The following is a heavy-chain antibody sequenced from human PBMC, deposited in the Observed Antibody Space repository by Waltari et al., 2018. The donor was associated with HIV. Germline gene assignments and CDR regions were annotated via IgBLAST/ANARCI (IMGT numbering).Heavy chain of an antibody. J-gene: IGHJ4*02. V-gene: IGHV3-21*01. D-gene: IGHD5-12*01. CDR3: ARGRDIVATWRDYFDY. CDR1: VFPFRPYN. CDR2: ISISSTYI. Sequence: EVQLVESGGGLVKPGGSMSLSCAACVFPFRPYNVHWVRQSPGRGREWVSSISISSTYIYYADSVKGRFTISRDNAKNSLYLQMNSLRAEDTAVYYCARGRDIVATWRDYFDYWGQGTLVTVSS.